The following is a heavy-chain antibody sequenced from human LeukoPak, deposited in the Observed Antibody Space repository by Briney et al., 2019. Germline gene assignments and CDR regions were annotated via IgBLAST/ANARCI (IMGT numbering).Heavy chain of an antibody. Sequence: ASVKVSCKASGGTFSSYAISWVRQAPGQGLEWMGGIIPIFGTANYAQKFQGRVTITADESTSTAYMELSSLRSEDTAVYYCAREPAYYDSSGYTLGYWGQGTLVTVSS. J-gene: IGHJ4*02. D-gene: IGHD3-22*01. CDR1: GGTFSSYA. CDR3: AREPAYYDSSGYTLGY. V-gene: IGHV1-69*13. CDR2: IIPIFGTA.